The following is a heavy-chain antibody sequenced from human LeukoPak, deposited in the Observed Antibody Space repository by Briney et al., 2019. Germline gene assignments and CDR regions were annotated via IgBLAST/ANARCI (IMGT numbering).Heavy chain of an antibody. V-gene: IGHV4-30-4*01. CDR2: INHSGST. J-gene: IGHJ4*02. D-gene: IGHD4-23*01. CDR3: ASDYGGRKY. CDR1: GGSISSGDYY. Sequence: SETLSLTCTVSGGSISSGDYYWSWIRQPPGKGLEWIGEINHSGSTNYNPSLKSRVTISVDTSKNQFSLKLSSVTAADTAVYYCASDYGGRKYWGQGTLVTVSS.